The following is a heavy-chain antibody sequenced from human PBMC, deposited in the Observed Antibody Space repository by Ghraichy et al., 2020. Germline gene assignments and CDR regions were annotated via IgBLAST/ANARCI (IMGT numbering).Heavy chain of an antibody. CDR2: LYSGGST. Sequence: LSLTCAASGFTVSSNYMSWVRQAPGKGLEWVSVLYSGGSTYYADSVKGRFTISRDNSKNTLYLQVNSLRAEDTAVYYCARDRFTGTTTFFDYWGQGTLVTVSS. CDR3: ARDRFTGTTTFFDY. D-gene: IGHD1-7*01. CDR1: GFTVSSNY. V-gene: IGHV3-53*01. J-gene: IGHJ4*02.